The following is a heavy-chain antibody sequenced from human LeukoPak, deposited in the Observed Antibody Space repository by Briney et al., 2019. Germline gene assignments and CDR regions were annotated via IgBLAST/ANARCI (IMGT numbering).Heavy chain of an antibody. CDR3: ARSKWELPDYYYYGMDV. Sequence: GGSLRLSCAASGFSFSSYWVSWVRQAPGKGLEWVANIQQDGSTKYYVDSVKGRFTISRDNARNSLYLQMNTLSAEDTAVYYCARSKWELPDYYYYGMDVWGQGTTVTVSS. CDR1: GFSFSSYW. V-gene: IGHV3-7*01. J-gene: IGHJ6*02. D-gene: IGHD1-26*01. CDR2: IQQDGSTK.